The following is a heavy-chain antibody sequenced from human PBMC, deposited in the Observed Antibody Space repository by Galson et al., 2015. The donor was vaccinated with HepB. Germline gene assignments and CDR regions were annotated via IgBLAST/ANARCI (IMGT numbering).Heavy chain of an antibody. V-gene: IGHV3-21*01. J-gene: IGHJ6*02. CDR2: ISSSSSYI. CDR3: ARDQRGSGIYGMDV. Sequence: SLRLSCAASGFTFSSYSMNWVRQAPGKGLEWVSSISSSSSYIYYADSVKGRFTISRDNAKNSLYLQMNSLRAEDTAVYYCARDQRGSGIYGMDVWGQGTTVTVSS. D-gene: IGHD3-10*01. CDR1: GFTFSSYS.